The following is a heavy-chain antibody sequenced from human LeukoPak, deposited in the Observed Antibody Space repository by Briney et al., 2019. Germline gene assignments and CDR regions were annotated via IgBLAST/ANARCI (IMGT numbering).Heavy chain of an antibody. CDR2: IIPIFGTA. V-gene: IGHV1-69*13. CDR3: ARDAVGYCSGGSCSRGDY. Sequence: SVKVSCKASGGAFSSYAISWVRQAPGQGLELMGRIIPIFGTANYAQKFQGRVTITADESTSTAYMELSSLRSEDTAVYYCARDAVGYCSGGSCSRGDYWGQGTLVTVSS. D-gene: IGHD2-15*01. J-gene: IGHJ4*02. CDR1: GGAFSSYA.